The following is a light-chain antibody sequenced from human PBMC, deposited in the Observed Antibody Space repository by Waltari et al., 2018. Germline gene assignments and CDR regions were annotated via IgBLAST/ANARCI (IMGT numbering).Light chain of an antibody. CDR2: ENT. Sequence: QSVLTQPPSVSAAPGQRVTISCSGGSSNIGNNYVSWYRQFPVTAPNLLIYENTERPSGIPGRFSGSKSGTSATLDITGLQAGDEADYYCGTWDSSLSGAVFGGDTHLTVL. V-gene: IGLV1-51*02. CDR1: SSNIGNNY. CDR3: GTWDSSLSGAV. J-gene: IGLJ7*01.